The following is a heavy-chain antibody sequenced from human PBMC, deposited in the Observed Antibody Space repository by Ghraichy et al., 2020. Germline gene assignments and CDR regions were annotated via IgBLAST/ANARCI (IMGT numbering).Heavy chain of an antibody. J-gene: IGHJ4*02. CDR1: GFTFSSYG. CDR2: IWYDGSNK. Sequence: GESLNISCAASGFTFSSYGMHWVRQAPGKGLEWVAVIWYDGSNKYYADSVKGRFTISRDNSKNTLYLQMNSLRAEDTAVYYCARALYYDILTGYFRGGLPGADYWGQGTLVTVSS. V-gene: IGHV3-33*01. CDR3: ARALYYDILTGYFRGGLPGADY. D-gene: IGHD3-9*01.